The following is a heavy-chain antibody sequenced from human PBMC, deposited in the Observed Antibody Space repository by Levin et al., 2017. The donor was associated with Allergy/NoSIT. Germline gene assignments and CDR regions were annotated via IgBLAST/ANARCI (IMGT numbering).Heavy chain of an antibody. Sequence: LSLTCAASGFSFSSHWMHWVRQASGKGLVWVSRINNDGSDTVYADSVKGRFTISRDNTKNTLYLQMNSLRAEDTAVYYCTRDRPHTWFDPWGQGTLVTVSS. V-gene: IGHV3-74*01. CDR1: GFSFSSHW. CDR2: INNDGSDT. J-gene: IGHJ5*02. CDR3: TRDRPHTWFDP.